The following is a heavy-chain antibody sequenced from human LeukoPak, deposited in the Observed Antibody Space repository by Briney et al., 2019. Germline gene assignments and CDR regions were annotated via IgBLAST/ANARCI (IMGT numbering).Heavy chain of an antibody. CDR3: ARDHRYAFDN. CDR1: GFNFIDYS. J-gene: IGHJ4*01. CDR2: IGISSGNT. D-gene: IGHD5-12*01. Sequence: HPGGSLRLSCAASGFNFIDYSMNWVRQAPGKGLEWISYIGISSGNTKYADSVKGRFTISRDKARNSLYLQMNGLRVEDTAMYYCARDHRYAFDNWGHGTLVTVSS. V-gene: IGHV3-48*01.